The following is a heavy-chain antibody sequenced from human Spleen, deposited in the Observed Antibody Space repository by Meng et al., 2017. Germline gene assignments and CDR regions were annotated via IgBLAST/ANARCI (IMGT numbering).Heavy chain of an antibody. Sequence: GGSLRLSCAASGFMLRSYAMHWVRQAPGKGLEWVAVISYDGSNKYYADSVKGRFTISRDNSKNTRYLQMNSLRAEDTAVYYCARDYALSRGYDSSGYYPNWAQGTLAT. CDR3: ARDYALSRGYDSSGYYPN. CDR2: ISYDGSNK. V-gene: IGHV3-30*01. J-gene: IGHJ4*02. D-gene: IGHD3-22*01. CDR1: GFMLRSYA.